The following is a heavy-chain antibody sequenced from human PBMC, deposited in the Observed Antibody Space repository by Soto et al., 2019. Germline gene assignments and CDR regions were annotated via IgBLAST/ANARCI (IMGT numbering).Heavy chain of an antibody. Sequence: ASVKVSCKASGYTFTSYAMHWVRQAPGQRLEWMGWINAGNGNTKYSQKFQGRVTITRDTSASTAYMELSSLRPEDTAVYYCAVLDIVVVVAAIHFDPWGQGTLVTVSS. D-gene: IGHD2-15*01. V-gene: IGHV1-3*01. J-gene: IGHJ5*02. CDR3: AVLDIVVVVAAIHFDP. CDR2: INAGNGNT. CDR1: GYTFTSYA.